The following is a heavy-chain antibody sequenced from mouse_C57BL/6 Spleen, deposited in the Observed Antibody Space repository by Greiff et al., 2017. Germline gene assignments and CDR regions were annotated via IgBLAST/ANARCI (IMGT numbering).Heavy chain of an antibody. CDR3: TRDQGYDYDEGFAY. V-gene: IGHV5-9-1*02. D-gene: IGHD2-4*01. CDR2: ISSGGDYI. Sequence: EVQLVESGEGLVKPGGSLKLSCAASGFTFSSYAMSWVRQTPEKRLEWVAYISSGGDYIYYADTVKGRFTISRDNARNTLYLQMSSLKSEDTAMYYCTRDQGYDYDEGFAYWGQGTLVTVSA. J-gene: IGHJ3*01. CDR1: GFTFSSYA.